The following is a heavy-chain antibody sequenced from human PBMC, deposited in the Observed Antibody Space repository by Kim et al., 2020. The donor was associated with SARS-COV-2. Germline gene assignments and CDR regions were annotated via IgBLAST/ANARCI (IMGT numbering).Heavy chain of an antibody. D-gene: IGHD6-13*01. Sequence: GGSLRLSCAASGFTFSSYGMHWVRQAPGKGLEWVAVISYDGSNKYYADSVKGRFTISRDNSKNTLYLQMNSLRAEDTAVYYCATLAAAGAHKAFDIWGQGTMVTVSS. J-gene: IGHJ3*02. CDR1: GFTFSSYG. CDR2: ISYDGSNK. CDR3: ATLAAAGAHKAFDI. V-gene: IGHV3-30*03.